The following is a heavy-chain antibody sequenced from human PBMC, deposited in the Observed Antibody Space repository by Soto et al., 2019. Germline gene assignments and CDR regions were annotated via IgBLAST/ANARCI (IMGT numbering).Heavy chain of an antibody. Sequence: QVQLVQSGAEVRKPGASVKVSCKASGYTFSTSGMSWLRQATGQGLEWMGWISTYNGDTNDAPKFQDRVTMTSDTSTSTVYMELRSLRSDDTAVYYCARAGAAPYYYYGMYVWGQGTRVTVSS. CDR3: ARAGAAPYYYYGMYV. CDR1: GYTFSTSG. CDR2: ISTYNGDT. V-gene: IGHV1-18*01. D-gene: IGHD2-15*01. J-gene: IGHJ6*02.